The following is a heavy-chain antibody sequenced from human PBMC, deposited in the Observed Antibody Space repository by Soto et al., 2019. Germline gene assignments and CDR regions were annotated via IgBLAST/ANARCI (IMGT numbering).Heavy chain of an antibody. CDR3: AKAKALDTATTVYAMDV. V-gene: IGHV3-23*01. Sequence: EMQLLESGGGLIQPGGSLRLSCVASGFTFSTYGKSWVRQAPGKGLEWVSSNSGGYTYYAESVRGRFTISSDNSKNTVYIQIISLRDGDTALYYCAKAKALDTATTVYAMDVWGQGTMVTFSS. CDR1: GFTFSTYG. D-gene: IGHD5-18*01. J-gene: IGHJ6*02. CDR2: NSGGYT.